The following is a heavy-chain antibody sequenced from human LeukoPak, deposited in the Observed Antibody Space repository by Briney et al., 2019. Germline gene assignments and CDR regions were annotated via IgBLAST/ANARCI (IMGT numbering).Heavy chain of an antibody. Sequence: GASVKVSCKASGYTFTDYYINWVRQAPGQGLECIGWINPNSGDTNYAQKFQDRVTMTRDTSISTAYIELNFLRSDDTAVFYCARGDYYGSPKVVAAWGQGTLVTVSS. CDR1: GYTFTDYY. D-gene: IGHD3-10*01. CDR3: ARGDYYGSPKVVAA. V-gene: IGHV1-2*02. J-gene: IGHJ5*02. CDR2: INPNSGDT.